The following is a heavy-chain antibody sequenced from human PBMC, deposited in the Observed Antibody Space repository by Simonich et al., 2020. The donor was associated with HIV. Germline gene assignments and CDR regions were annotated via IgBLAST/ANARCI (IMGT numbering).Heavy chain of an antibody. CDR2: IRSKAYGGTT. CDR1: GFTFGDYA. V-gene: IGHV3-49*04. J-gene: IGHJ3*01. CDR3: VRDRRWNAMDL. Sequence: GGGLVQPGRSLRLSCRASGFTFGDYAMSWVRQAPGKGLEWVGFIRSKAYGGTTEYAASGKGRFTISRDNAKNTLNLQMNSLRAEDTALYYCVRDRRWNAMDLWGQGTMVTVAS. D-gene: IGHD1-1*01.